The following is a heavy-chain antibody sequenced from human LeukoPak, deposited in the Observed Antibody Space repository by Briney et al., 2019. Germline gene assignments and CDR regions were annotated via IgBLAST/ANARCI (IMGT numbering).Heavy chain of an antibody. CDR2: ISGSGGST. CDR3: AKSHRRVVPAAMSWDY. J-gene: IGHJ4*02. V-gene: IGHV3-23*01. CDR1: GFTFSSYA. Sequence: GGSLRLSCAASGFTFSSYAMSWVRQAPGKGLEWVSAISGSGGSTYYADSVKGRFTISRDNSKNTLYLQMNSLRAEDTAVYYCAKSHRRVVPAAMSWDYWGQGTLVTVSS. D-gene: IGHD2-2*01.